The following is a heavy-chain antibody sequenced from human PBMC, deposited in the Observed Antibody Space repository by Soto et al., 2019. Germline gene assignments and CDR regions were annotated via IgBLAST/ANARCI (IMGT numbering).Heavy chain of an antibody. D-gene: IGHD4-17*01. CDR3: ARQSPTGDPDY. J-gene: IGHJ4*02. V-gene: IGHV4-39*01. CDR2: VYYLGNT. Sequence: ETLSLTCIISSGSITTSSYYWGWIRQPPGKGLEWIGSVYYLGNTYYNPSLKSRVTISVDTSKNQFSVYLRSVTAADTAVYYCARQSPTGDPDYWGLGTLVTVSS. CDR1: SGSITTSSYY.